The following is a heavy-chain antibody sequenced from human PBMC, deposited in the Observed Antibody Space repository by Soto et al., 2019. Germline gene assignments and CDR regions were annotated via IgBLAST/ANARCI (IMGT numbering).Heavy chain of an antibody. Sequence: GGSLRLSCAASGFTFSSYAMSWVRQAPGKGLEWVSAISGSGGSTYYADSVKGRFTISRDNSKNTLYLQMDSLRAEDTAVYYCAGGRKIKYYYDSSGQNTDYWGQGTLVTVSS. CDR2: ISGSGGST. CDR3: AGGRKIKYYYDSSGQNTDY. D-gene: IGHD3-22*01. J-gene: IGHJ4*02. V-gene: IGHV3-23*01. CDR1: GFTFSSYA.